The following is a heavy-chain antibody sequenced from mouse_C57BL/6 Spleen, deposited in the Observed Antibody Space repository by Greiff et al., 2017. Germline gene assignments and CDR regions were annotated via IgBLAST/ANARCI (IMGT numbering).Heavy chain of an antibody. D-gene: IGHD2-4*01. Sequence: QVQLKQPGAELVKPGASVKVSCKASGYTFTSYWMHWVKQRPGQGLEWIGRIHPSDSDTNYNQKFKGKATLTVDKSSSTAYMQLSSLTSEDSAVYYCAMGIYYDYPWFAYWGQGTLVTVAA. V-gene: IGHV1-74*01. CDR2: IHPSDSDT. J-gene: IGHJ3*01. CDR1: GYTFTSYW. CDR3: AMGIYYDYPWFAY.